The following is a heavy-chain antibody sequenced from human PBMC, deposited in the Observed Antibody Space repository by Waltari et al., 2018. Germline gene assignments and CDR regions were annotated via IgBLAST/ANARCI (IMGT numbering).Heavy chain of an antibody. V-gene: IGHV1-69*14. CDR1: GGTFRSYA. Sequence: QVQLVQSGAEVKKPGSSVKVSCKASGGTFRSYAISWVRQAPGQGLEWMGGIIPIFGTANYAQKFQGRVTITADKSTSTAYMELSSLRSEDTAVYYCARGLTPQRIAAGGSDYWGQGTLVTVSS. CDR3: ARGLTPQRIAAGGSDY. CDR2: IIPIFGTA. J-gene: IGHJ4*02. D-gene: IGHD6-13*01.